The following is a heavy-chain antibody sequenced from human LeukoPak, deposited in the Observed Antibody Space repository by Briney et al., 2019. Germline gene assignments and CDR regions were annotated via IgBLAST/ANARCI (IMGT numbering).Heavy chain of an antibody. CDR2: IYYSGST. Sequence: SQTLSLTCTVSGGSISSGDYYWSWIRQPPGKGLEWIGYIYYSGSTYYNPSLKSRVTISVDTSKNQFSLKLSSVTAADTAVYYCARQAGYCSGGSCYFDYWGQGTLVTVSS. D-gene: IGHD2-15*01. V-gene: IGHV4-30-4*01. CDR3: ARQAGYCSGGSCYFDY. J-gene: IGHJ4*02. CDR1: GGSISSGDYY.